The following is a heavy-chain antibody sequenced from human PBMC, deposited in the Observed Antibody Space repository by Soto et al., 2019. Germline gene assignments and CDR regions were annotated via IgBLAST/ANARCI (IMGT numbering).Heavy chain of an antibody. D-gene: IGHD6-13*01. CDR1: GGSISSSNW. V-gene: IGHV4-4*02. CDR3: ARSLSSWYGSYYFDY. Sequence: QVQLQESGPGLVKPSGTLSLTCAVSGGSISSSNWWSWVRQPPGKGLEWIGEINHSGSTNYSPSLKSRVTISVDKSKNQFSLKLSSVTAADTAVYYCARSLSSWYGSYYFDYWGQGTLVTVSS. J-gene: IGHJ4*02. CDR2: INHSGST.